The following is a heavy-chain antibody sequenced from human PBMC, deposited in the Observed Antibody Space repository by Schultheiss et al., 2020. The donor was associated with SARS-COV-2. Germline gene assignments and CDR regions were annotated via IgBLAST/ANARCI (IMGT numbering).Heavy chain of an antibody. D-gene: IGHD2-8*01. V-gene: IGHV3-30*03. CDR1: GFTFSSYG. J-gene: IGHJ6*02. CDR3: ARGGIVLMVYAPPRYGMDV. Sequence: GESLKISCAASGFTFSSYGMHWVRQAPGKGLEWVAVISYDGSNKYYADSVKGRFTISRDNSKNTLYLQMNSLRAEDTAVYYCARGGIVLMVYAPPRYGMDVWGQGTTVTVSS. CDR2: ISYDGSNK.